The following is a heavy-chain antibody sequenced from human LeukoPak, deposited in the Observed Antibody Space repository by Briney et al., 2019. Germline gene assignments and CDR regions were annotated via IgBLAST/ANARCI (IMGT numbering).Heavy chain of an antibody. CDR2: IKSKTDGWTT. J-gene: IGHJ4*02. CDR1: GFTFSNAW. Sequence: GGSLRLSCAASGFTFSNAWMSWVRQAPGKGLEWVGRIKSKTDGWTTDYAAPVKGRFTISRNNSKNTLYLQMNSLKTEDTALYYCTTDVATVNDYWGQGTLVTVSS. CDR3: TTDVATVNDY. V-gene: IGHV3-15*01. D-gene: IGHD5-12*01.